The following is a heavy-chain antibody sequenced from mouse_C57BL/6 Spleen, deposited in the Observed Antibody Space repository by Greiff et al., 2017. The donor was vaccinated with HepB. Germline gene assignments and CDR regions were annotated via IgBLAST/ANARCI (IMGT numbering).Heavy chain of an antibody. D-gene: IGHD2-2*01. V-gene: IGHV3-6*01. Sequence: ESGPGLVKPSQSLSLTCSVTGYSITSGYYWNWIRQFPGNKLEWMGYISYDGSNNYNPSLKNRISITRDTSKNQFFLKLNSVTTEDTATYYCAREGIYYGYDGYFDYWGQGTTLTVSS. CDR3: AREGIYYGYDGYFDY. CDR1: GYSITSGYY. CDR2: ISYDGSN. J-gene: IGHJ2*01.